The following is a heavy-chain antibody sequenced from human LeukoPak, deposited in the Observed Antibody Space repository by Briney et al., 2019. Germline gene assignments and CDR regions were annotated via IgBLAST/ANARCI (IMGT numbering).Heavy chain of an antibody. V-gene: IGHV3-30*19. CDR2: ISHDGSNK. D-gene: IGHD2-15*01. CDR1: GFPFNTFG. J-gene: IGHJ4*02. Sequence: PGRSLRLSCAASGFPFNTFGMYWVRQSPGKGLEWVAVISHDGSNKYYADSVKGRFTISRDNSKNTLYLQMNSLRAEDTAVYYCARGLPPSDYYFDYWGQGTLVTVSS. CDR3: ARGLPPSDYYFDY.